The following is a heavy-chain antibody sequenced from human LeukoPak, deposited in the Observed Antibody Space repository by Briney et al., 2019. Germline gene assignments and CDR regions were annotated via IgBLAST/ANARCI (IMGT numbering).Heavy chain of an antibody. D-gene: IGHD6-19*01. CDR3: ARERNLEIAVAGTIFNY. V-gene: IGHV3-66*01. CDR1: GFTVSSNY. CDR2: IYSGGST. J-gene: IGHJ4*02. Sequence: GGSLRLSCAASGFTVSSNYMSWVRQAPGKGLEWVTVIYSGGSTYYADSVKGRFTISRDNSKNTLYLQMKSLRAEDTAVYYCARERNLEIAVAGTIFNYWGQGALVTVSS.